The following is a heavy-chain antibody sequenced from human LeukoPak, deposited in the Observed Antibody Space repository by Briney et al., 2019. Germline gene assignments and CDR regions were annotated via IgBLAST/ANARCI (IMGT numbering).Heavy chain of an antibody. CDR2: IMQDASEI. J-gene: IGHJ3*02. CDR3: ARPTAVTLVDAFNI. D-gene: IGHD4-17*01. Sequence: GGSLRLSCAAAGFNFSSYWMTWVGQAPGKGVEWVANIMQDASEIYSVYSVNGRFTISRDNAKNSLYLQMNSLRDVDTAVYFCARPTAVTLVDAFNIWGLGTMVTVSS. V-gene: IGHV3-7*04. CDR1: GFNFSSYW.